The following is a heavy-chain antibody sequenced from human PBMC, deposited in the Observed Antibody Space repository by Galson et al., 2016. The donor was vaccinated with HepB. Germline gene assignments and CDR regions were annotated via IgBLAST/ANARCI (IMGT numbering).Heavy chain of an antibody. CDR3: ARYGGNWGAFDY. Sequence: SLRLSCAASGFTFSNYGIHWVRQAPGKGLEWVAVIWHDGSKEKYADSVRGRFTISRDNSKNTLYLEMNSLRAADTAVYYCARYGGNWGAFDYWGQGTLVTVSS. CDR2: IWHDGSKE. J-gene: IGHJ4*02. D-gene: IGHD4-23*01. CDR1: GFTFSNYG. V-gene: IGHV3-33*01.